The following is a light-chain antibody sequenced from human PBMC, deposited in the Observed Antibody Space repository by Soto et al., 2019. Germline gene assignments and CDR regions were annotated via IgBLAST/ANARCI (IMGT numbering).Light chain of an antibody. CDR2: AAS. CDR1: QSISSY. CDR3: QQSYSTPRT. V-gene: IGKV1-39*01. Sequence: DIQMTQSPSSLSASVGDRVTITCRASQSISSYLNWYQQKPGKAPKLLIYAASSLQSGVPSRFSCSGAGTDFTLPISRLQHEEFATYYCQQSYSTPRTFGQGTKVEIK. J-gene: IGKJ1*01.